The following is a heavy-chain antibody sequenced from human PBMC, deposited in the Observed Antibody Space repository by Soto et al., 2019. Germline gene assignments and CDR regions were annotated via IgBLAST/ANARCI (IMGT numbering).Heavy chain of an antibody. D-gene: IGHD1-26*01. V-gene: IGHV4-34*12. Sequence: SETLSLTCAVYGGYFSAYYWSWVRQPRGKGLEWIGEIIHSESTKYNPSLKSGVTISVDTSKNQFPLKLSHVTAADTAVYYCAGQSPTDGRWEFANYYGMDVWGQGTPVTVSS. J-gene: IGHJ6*02. CDR1: GGYFSAYY. CDR2: IIHSEST. CDR3: AGQSPTDGRWEFANYYGMDV.